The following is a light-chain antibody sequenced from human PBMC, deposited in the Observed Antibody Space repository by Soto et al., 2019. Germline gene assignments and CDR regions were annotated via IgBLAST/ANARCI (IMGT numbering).Light chain of an antibody. CDR1: SSDVGAYDY. J-gene: IGLJ3*02. Sequence: QSALTQPASVSGSPGQSITISCTGSSSDVGAYDYVSWYQQHPGKAPKFMLYEVSKRPSGLSDRFSGSKSGNTASLTISGLQAEDEADYYCSSYTTSNTWVFGGGTKVTVL. CDR2: EVS. CDR3: SSYTTSNTWV. V-gene: IGLV2-14*01.